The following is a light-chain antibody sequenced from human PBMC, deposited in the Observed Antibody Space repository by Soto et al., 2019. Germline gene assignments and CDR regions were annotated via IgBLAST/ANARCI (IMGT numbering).Light chain of an antibody. CDR3: QQYGTSPRIT. Sequence: EIVSTQSPGTLSLSPGEGATLSCRASQSVSGDYLAWYQSKPGQAPRLLIHGASNRATGIPDRFSVSGSGTDFTLTISRLEPEDFAVYYGQQYGTSPRITFGQGTRLEIK. CDR1: QSVSGDY. CDR2: GAS. V-gene: IGKV3-20*01. J-gene: IGKJ5*01.